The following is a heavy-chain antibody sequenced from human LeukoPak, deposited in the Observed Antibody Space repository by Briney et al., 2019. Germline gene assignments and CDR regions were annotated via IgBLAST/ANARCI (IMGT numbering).Heavy chain of an antibody. CDR2: INQDGGEK. D-gene: IGHD2-2*01. J-gene: IGHJ4*02. Sequence: GGSLRLSCAASGFTFSSYAMSWVRQAPGKGLEWVANINQDGGEKYFVDSVKGRFTISRDNAKNSLYLQMNSLRAEDTAVYHCATGRSCTTCYLPDYWGQGTLVTVSS. CDR1: GFTFSSYA. V-gene: IGHV3-7*01. CDR3: ATGRSCTTCYLPDY.